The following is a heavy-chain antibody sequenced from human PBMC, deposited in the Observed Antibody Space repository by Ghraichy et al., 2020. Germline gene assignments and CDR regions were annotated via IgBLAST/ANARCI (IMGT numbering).Heavy chain of an antibody. CDR3: ARGLYDFWSGYYENDAFDI. CDR1: GGSFSGYY. J-gene: IGHJ3*02. V-gene: IGHV4-34*01. Sequence: LSLTCAVYGGSFSGYYWSWIRQPPGKGLEWIGEINHSGSTNYNPSLKSRVTISVDTSKNQFSLKLSSVTAADTAVYYCARGLYDFWSGYYENDAFDIWGQGTMVTVSS. CDR2: INHSGST. D-gene: IGHD3-3*01.